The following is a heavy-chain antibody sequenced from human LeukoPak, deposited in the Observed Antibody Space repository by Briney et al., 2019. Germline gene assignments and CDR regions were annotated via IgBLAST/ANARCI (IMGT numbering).Heavy chain of an antibody. J-gene: IGHJ4*02. CDR3: ARQSGYSYDFDY. CDR2: INHSGST. D-gene: IGHD5-18*01. Sequence: SATLSLTCAVYGGSFSGYYGSWIRQPPGKGLEWIGEINHSGSTNYNPSLKSRVTISVDTSKNQFSLKLSSVTAADTAVYYCARQSGYSYDFDYWGQGTLVTVSS. V-gene: IGHV4-34*01. CDR1: GGSFSGYY.